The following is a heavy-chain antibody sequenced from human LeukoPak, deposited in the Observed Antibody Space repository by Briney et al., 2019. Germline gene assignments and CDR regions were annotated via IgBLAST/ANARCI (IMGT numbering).Heavy chain of an antibody. D-gene: IGHD3-10*01. CDR2: IYPRDSET. J-gene: IGHJ4*02. Sequence: VESLKISCKVSGYNFINYWIGWVRQVPGKGLEWIGIIYPRDSETRYRPSFQGQVTILVDKSINAAYLKWSSLKASDTAIYYCATRYGSGTYYPFDYWGQGTLVTVSS. V-gene: IGHV5-51*01. CDR3: ATRYGSGTYYPFDY. CDR1: GYNFINYW.